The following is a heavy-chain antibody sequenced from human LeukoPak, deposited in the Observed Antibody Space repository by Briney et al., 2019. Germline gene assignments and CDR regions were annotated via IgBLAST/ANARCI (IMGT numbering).Heavy chain of an antibody. CDR3: ARAYLYSAGFDY. CDR1: GYTFTSYD. V-gene: IGHV1-8*01. J-gene: IGHJ4*02. CDR2: MNPNSGNT. D-gene: IGHD5-18*01. Sequence: GASVKVSCKASGYTFTSYDINWVRQATGQGLEWMGWMNPNSGNTGYAQKFQGRVTMTRNTSISTAYMELSSLRSEDTAVYYRARAYLYSAGFDYWGQGTLVTVSS.